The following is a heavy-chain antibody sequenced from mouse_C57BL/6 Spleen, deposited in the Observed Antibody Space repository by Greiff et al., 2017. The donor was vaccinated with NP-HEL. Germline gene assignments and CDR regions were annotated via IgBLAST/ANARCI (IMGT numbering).Heavy chain of an antibody. D-gene: IGHD2-10*01. CDR2: IYPGDGDT. CDR3: ARGPTMGYAMDY. Sequence: QVQLKESGAELVKPGASVKISCKASGYAFSSYWMNWVKQRPGKGLEWIGQIYPGDGDTNYNGKFKGKATLTADKSSSTAYMQLSSLTSEDSAVYFCARGPTMGYAMDYWGQGTSVTVSS. J-gene: IGHJ4*01. V-gene: IGHV1-80*01. CDR1: GYAFSSYW.